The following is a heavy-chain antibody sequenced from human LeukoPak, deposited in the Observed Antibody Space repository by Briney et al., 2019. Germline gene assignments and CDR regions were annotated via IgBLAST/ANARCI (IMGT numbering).Heavy chain of an antibody. Sequence: SETLSLTCAVSGYSMSNGYYWGWIRQPPGKGLEWIGSLYYSGSTYYNPSLKSRVTISVDTSRNQFSLKLSSVTAADTAVYYCARHYPPSHYFDYWGQGTLVTVSS. CDR3: ARHYPPSHYFDY. D-gene: IGHD3-10*01. CDR1: GYSMSNGYY. J-gene: IGHJ4*02. CDR2: LYYSGST. V-gene: IGHV4-38-2*01.